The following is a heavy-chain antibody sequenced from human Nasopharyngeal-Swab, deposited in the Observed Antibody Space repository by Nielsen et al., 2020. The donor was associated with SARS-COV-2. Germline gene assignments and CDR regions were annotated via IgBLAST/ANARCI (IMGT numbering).Heavy chain of an antibody. Sequence: VRQMPGKGLEWIGSIYYSGSTYYNPSPKSRVTISVDTSKNQFSLKLSSVTAADTAVYYCALDYYDSSGYSRPNDYWGQGTLVTVSS. V-gene: IGHV4-39*07. CDR2: IYYSGST. CDR3: ALDYYDSSGYSRPNDY. J-gene: IGHJ4*02. D-gene: IGHD3-22*01.